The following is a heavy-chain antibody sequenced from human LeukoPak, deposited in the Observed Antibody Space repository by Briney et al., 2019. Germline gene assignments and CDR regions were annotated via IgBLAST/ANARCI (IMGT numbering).Heavy chain of an antibody. CDR2: ISWNSGSI. J-gene: IGHJ4*02. D-gene: IGHD3-3*01. CDR1: EFSIDDYA. CDR3: ARAGRFLEWLFYH. V-gene: IGHV3-9*01. Sequence: GGSLRLSCAASEFSIDDYAMHWVRQAPGKGLEWVSGISWNSGSIGYADSVKGRFTISRDNAKNSLYLQMNSLRAEDTAVYYCARAGRFLEWLFYHWGQGTLVTVSS.